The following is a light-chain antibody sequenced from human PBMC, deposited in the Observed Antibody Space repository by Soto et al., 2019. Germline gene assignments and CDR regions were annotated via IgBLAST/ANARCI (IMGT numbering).Light chain of an antibody. CDR2: EVS. Sequence: QSALTQPPSASGSPGPSATISCTGTSGDVGGCNYVSWYQQHPGKAPKLLIYEVSKPPSGVPDRFSGSKSGNTASLTVSGLQGEDEADYYCISYAGSNNFVVFGGGTKLTVL. CDR3: ISYAGSNNFVV. CDR1: SGDVGGCNY. J-gene: IGLJ2*01. V-gene: IGLV2-8*01.